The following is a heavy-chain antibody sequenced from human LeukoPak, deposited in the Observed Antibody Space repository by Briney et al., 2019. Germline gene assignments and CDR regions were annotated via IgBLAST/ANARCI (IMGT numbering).Heavy chain of an antibody. CDR2: INSNGDEI. J-gene: IGHJ4*02. CDR3: ANWIGSSSRDY. V-gene: IGHV3-23*01. CDR1: GFTFSTYA. Sequence: GGSLRLSCAASGFTFSTYAMTWVRQAPGKGLEWVSGINSNGDEIYYADSVRGRFTISRDNSNNALYLQMDSLRAEDTAVYYCANWIGSSSRDYWGQGILVTVSS. D-gene: IGHD6-6*01.